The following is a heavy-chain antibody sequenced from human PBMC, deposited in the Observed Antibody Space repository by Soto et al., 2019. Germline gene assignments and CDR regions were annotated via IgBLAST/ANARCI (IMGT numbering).Heavy chain of an antibody. Sequence: GGSLRLSCAASGFTFDDYAMHWVRQAPGKGLEWVSGISWNSGSIGYADSVKGRFTISRDNAKNSLYLQMNSLRAEDTALYYCAKSLLRYFDWLLSSFDYWGQGTLVTVSS. CDR2: ISWNSGSI. V-gene: IGHV3-9*01. CDR3: AKSLLRYFDWLLSSFDY. J-gene: IGHJ4*02. CDR1: GFTFDDYA. D-gene: IGHD3-9*01.